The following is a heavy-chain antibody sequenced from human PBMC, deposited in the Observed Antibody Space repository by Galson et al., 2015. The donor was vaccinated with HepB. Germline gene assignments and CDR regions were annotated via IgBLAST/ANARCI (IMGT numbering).Heavy chain of an antibody. CDR1: GFTFSSYT. CDR2: ISSNGHTM. V-gene: IGHV3-48*02. J-gene: IGHJ2*01. D-gene: IGHD3-10*01. Sequence: SLRLSCAASGFTFSSYTMNWVRQAPGKGLESVSYISSNGHTMYYADSAKGRFTISRDNAQNSLYLQMNSLRDEDTAVYYCARGYFGSGSSSAYWYFDLWGRGALVTVSS. CDR3: ARGYFGSGSSSAYWYFDL.